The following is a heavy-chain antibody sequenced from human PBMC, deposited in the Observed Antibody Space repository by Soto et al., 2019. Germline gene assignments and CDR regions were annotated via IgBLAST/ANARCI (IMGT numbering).Heavy chain of an antibody. D-gene: IGHD3-3*01. J-gene: IGHJ3*01. CDR2: ISPGGDTL. V-gene: IGHV3-48*02. CDR1: GFTFSSHA. CDR3: ARGFLSNSFDL. Sequence: EVQLLESGGGLVQPGGSLRLSCVASGFTFSSHAMGWVRQAPGRRLEWLAYISPGGDTLHYADSVKGRFTISRDVTKNSLSLQMNSLRDEDTAVYYCARGFLSNSFDLWGQGTMVTVSS.